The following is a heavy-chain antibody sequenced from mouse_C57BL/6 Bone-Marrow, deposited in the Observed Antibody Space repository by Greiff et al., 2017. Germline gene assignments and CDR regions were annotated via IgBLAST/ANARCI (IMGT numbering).Heavy chain of an antibody. V-gene: IGHV5-6*01. CDR2: ISSGGSYT. D-gene: IGHD1-1*01. Sequence: EVQLVESGGDLVKPGGSLKLSCAASGFTFSSYGMSWVRQTPDKRLEWVATISSGGSYTYYPDSVKGRVTISRDNAKNTLYLQRSSLNSEDTAMYYCARHRYYYGSSYDYWGQGTTLTVSS. CDR3: ARHRYYYGSSYDY. J-gene: IGHJ2*01. CDR1: GFTFSSYG.